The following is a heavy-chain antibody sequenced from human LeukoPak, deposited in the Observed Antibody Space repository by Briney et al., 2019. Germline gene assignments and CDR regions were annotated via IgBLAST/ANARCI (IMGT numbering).Heavy chain of an antibody. CDR2: ARDKPHSYTT. Sequence: GGSLRLSCAASGFTFSDRYMDWVRQAPGKGLEWVGRARDKPHSYTTEYAASVKGRFTISRDDSKNSLYLQMNSLKTEDTAVYYCARVNSNYHMDVWGKGTTVTVSS. CDR1: GFTFSDRY. J-gene: IGHJ6*03. CDR3: ARVNSNYHMDV. V-gene: IGHV3-72*01. D-gene: IGHD5-24*01.